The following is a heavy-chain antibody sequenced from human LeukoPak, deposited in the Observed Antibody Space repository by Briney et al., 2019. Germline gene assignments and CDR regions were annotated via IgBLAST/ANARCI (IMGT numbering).Heavy chain of an antibody. V-gene: IGHV4-34*01. CDR2: INHSGST. D-gene: IGHD3-22*01. CDR3: ARNDYYDS. CDR1: GGSFSGYY. J-gene: IGHJ3*01. Sequence: SETLSLTCAVYGGSFSGYYWSWIRQPPGKGLEWVGEINHSGSTNYNPSLKSRVTISVDTSKNQFSLKLSSVAAADTAVYYCARNDYYDSWGRGTMVTVSS.